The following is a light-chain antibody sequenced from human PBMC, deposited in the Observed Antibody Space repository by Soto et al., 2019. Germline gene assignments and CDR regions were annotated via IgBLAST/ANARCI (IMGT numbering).Light chain of an antibody. CDR3: QQYNSYSEA. Sequence: DIQMTQSPSTLSGSVGDRVTITCRASQTIRSWLAWYQQKPGKAPKLLIYNASTLKSGVPSRFSGRGSGTEFSLTISRLQPDDFATYYCQQYNSYSEAFGQGTNVELK. CDR2: NAS. J-gene: IGKJ1*01. CDR1: QTIRSW. V-gene: IGKV1-5*03.